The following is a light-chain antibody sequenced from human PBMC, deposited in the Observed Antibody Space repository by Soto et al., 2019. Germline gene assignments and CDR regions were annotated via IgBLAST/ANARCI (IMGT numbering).Light chain of an antibody. CDR2: GAS. Sequence: EIVMTQSPATLSVSPGERATLSCRASQSVSSNVAWYQQKPGQAPRLLIYGASTRATGIPARFSGSGSWTEFTLTISSLQSEDFAVYYCQQYNNWPPVC. CDR3: QQYNNWPPVC. J-gene: IGKJ2*04. CDR1: QSVSSN. V-gene: IGKV3-15*01.